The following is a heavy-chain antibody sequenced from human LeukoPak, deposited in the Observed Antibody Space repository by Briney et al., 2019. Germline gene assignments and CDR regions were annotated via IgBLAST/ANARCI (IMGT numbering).Heavy chain of an antibody. CDR2: IKEDGSGK. D-gene: IGHD2-2*01. CDR3: AREKYCSGTNCYALFDP. V-gene: IGHV3-7*01. J-gene: IGHJ5*02. Sequence: GGSLRLSCAASGFTFSTYWMSWVRQAPGKGPEWVANIKEDGSGKYYVDSVKGRFSISRDNAKNSLYLQINSLRAEDTAVYFCAREKYCSGTNCYALFDPWGQGTLVTVSS. CDR1: GFTFSTYW.